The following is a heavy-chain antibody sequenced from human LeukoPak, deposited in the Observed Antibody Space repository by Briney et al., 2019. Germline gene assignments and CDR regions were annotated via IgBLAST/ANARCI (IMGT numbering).Heavy chain of an antibody. V-gene: IGHV3-30-3*01. CDR3: ASNWDGFDY. CDR2: ISYDGSNK. D-gene: IGHD1-1*01. J-gene: IGHJ4*02. Sequence: GGSLRLSCAASGFTFSSYAMHWVRQAPGKGLEWVAVISYDGSNKYYADSVKGRFTISRDNSKNTLYLQMNSLRAEDTAVYYCASNWDGFDYWGQGTLVTVSS. CDR1: GFTFSSYA.